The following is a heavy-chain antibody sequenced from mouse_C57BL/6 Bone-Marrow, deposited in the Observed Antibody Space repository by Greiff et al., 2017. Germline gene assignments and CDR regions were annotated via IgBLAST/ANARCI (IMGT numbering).Heavy chain of an antibody. CDR3: SVTGRGENFDY. CDR1: GFNIKDYY. D-gene: IGHD2-1*01. CDR2: IDPEDGEP. V-gene: IGHV14-2*01. J-gene: IGHJ2*01. Sequence: VQLKQSGAELVKPGASVKLSCTASGFNIKDYYMHWVKQRTEQGLEWIGRIDPEDGEPKYAPKFQGKATITADPSSNTAYLQLSSLTSEDTAVYYCSVTGRGENFDYWGQGTTLTVSS.